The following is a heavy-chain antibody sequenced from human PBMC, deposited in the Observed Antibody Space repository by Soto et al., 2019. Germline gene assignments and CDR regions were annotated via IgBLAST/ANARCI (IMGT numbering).Heavy chain of an antibody. Sequence: GASVKVSCKASGGTFSSYAISWVRQAPGQGLEWMGGIIPIFGTANYAQKFQGRVTITADESTSTAYMELSSLRSEDTAVYYCARDRPYSSSWDSPAYYWGQGTLVTVSS. CDR2: IIPIFGTA. V-gene: IGHV1-69*13. CDR3: ARDRPYSSSWDSPAYY. D-gene: IGHD6-13*01. CDR1: GGTFSSYA. J-gene: IGHJ4*02.